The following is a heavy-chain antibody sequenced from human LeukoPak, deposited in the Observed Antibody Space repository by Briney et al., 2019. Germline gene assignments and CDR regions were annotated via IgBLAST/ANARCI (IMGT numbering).Heavy chain of an antibody. V-gene: IGHV3-30*02. CDR1: GFTFSSYG. CDR3: ATKEGRWLQFDAFDI. CDR2: IRYDGSNK. J-gene: IGHJ3*02. D-gene: IGHD5-24*01. Sequence: GGSLRLSCAASGFTFSSYGMHWVRQAPGKGLEWVAFIRYDGSNKYYADPVKGRFTISRDNSKNTLYLQMNSLRAEDTAVYYCATKEGRWLQFDAFDIWGQGTMVTVSS.